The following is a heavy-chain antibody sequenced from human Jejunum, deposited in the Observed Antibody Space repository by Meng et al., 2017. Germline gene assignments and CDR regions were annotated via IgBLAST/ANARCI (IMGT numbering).Heavy chain of an antibody. CDR2: IYWDDNK. CDR3: ARRVGYRDYGSQGFDL. CDR1: GFSLSTYGVG. J-gene: IGHJ4*02. Sequence: FKESGPTLVKPKQTLTLTCTFSGFSLSTYGVGVGWVRQPPGKALEWLALIYWDDNKCYSPSLKSRLIITKDTSKNQVVLTMTNMDPADTGTYYCARRVGYRDYGSQGFDLWGQGTLVTVSS. V-gene: IGHV2-5*02. D-gene: IGHD5-12*01.